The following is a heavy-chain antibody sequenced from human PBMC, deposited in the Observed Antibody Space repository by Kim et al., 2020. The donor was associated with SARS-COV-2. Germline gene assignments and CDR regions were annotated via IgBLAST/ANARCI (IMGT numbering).Heavy chain of an antibody. D-gene: IGHD6-19*01. CDR3: GREPLSSGWYTIDY. CDR1: GFTFNTYA. V-gene: IGHV3-23*01. CDR2: VSGNGGST. J-gene: IGHJ4*02. Sequence: GGSLRLSCAASGFTFNTYAMNWFRQAPGKGLEWVSAVSGNGGSTYYADSVKGRFIISRDNSKNMLYLQMNSLRAEDTAEYYCGREPLSSGWYTIDYWGQGTLVTVSS.